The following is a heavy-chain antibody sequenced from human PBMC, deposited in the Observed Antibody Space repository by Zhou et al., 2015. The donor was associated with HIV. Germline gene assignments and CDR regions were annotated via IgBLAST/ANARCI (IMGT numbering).Heavy chain of an antibody. D-gene: IGHD6-19*01. CDR1: GFPFSAHY. Sequence: EVQLVESGGDLVQPGGSLRLSCAASGFPFSAHYMNWVRQAPGKGLEWVGLIRNKGSSYTTECAASLKGRCAISREDSKNSLYLQLSGVQSEDTAIYFCARYSSGYVGFDYWGQGIRVTVSS. CDR2: IRNKGSSYTT. CDR3: ARYSSGYVGFDY. J-gene: IGHJ4*02. V-gene: IGHV3-72*01.